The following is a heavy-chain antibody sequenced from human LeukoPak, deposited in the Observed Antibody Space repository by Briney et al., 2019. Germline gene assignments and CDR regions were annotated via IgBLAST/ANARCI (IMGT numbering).Heavy chain of an antibody. D-gene: IGHD3-9*01. CDR2: ITSGGDYI. J-gene: IGHJ4*02. V-gene: IGHV3-21*01. Sequence: GGSLRLSCAASGFTFNTFNMNWVRQAPGKGLEWVSSITSGGDYIYYADSVKGRFTTSRDNAKNSLSLQLNSLRVEDTAVYYCARGHYDVLAASYKWTPDYWSQGTLVTVSS. CDR1: GFTFNTFN. CDR3: ARGHYDVLAASYKWTPDY.